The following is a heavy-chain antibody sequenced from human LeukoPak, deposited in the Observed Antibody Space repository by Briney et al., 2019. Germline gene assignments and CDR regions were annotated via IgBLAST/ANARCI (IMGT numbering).Heavy chain of an antibody. CDR1: GYTFTGYY. J-gene: IGHJ4*02. CDR3: ARCQGYCSGGSCYSCDY. CDR2: INPNSGGT. D-gene: IGHD2-15*01. Sequence: GASVKVSCKASGYTFTGYYMHWVRQAPGQGLEWMGWINPNSGGTNYAQKFQGRVTMTRDTSISTAYMELSRLRSDDTAVYYCARCQGYCSGGSCYSCDYWGQGTLVTVSS. V-gene: IGHV1-2*02.